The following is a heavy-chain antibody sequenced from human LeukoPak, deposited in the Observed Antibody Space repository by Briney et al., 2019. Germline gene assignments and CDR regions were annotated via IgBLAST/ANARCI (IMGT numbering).Heavy chain of an antibody. Sequence: GGSLRLSCAASGFTVSSNYMSWVRQAPGEGLEWVSVIYSGGNTYYADSVKGRFTISRDSSKNTPYLQMNSLRAEDTAVYYCARGRPYFDYWGQGNLVTVSS. J-gene: IGHJ4*02. CDR3: ARGRPYFDY. V-gene: IGHV3-53*01. CDR1: GFTVSSNY. CDR2: IYSGGNT. D-gene: IGHD2-21*01.